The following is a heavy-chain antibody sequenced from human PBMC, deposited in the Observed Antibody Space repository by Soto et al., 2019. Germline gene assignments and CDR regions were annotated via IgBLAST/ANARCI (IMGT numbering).Heavy chain of an antibody. CDR1: GGTFSSYA. J-gene: IGHJ4*02. Sequence: GASVKVSFKASGGTFSSYAISWVRQAPGQGLEWMGGIIPIFGTANYAQKFQGRVTITADESTSTAYMELSSLRSEDTAVYYCASRRYGANRYYFDYWGQGTLVTVSS. V-gene: IGHV1-69*13. CDR3: ASRRYGANRYYFDY. D-gene: IGHD4-17*01. CDR2: IIPIFGTA.